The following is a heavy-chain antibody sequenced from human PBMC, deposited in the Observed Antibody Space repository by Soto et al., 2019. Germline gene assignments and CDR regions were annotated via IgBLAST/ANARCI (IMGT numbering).Heavy chain of an antibody. Sequence: GGSLRLSCAASGFTFDDYVMHWVRQAPGKGLEWVSLISWDGGSTYYADSVKGRFTISRDNSKNSLYLQMNSLRAEDTALYYCAKDGSSSGYYGMDVWGQGTTVTVSS. D-gene: IGHD6-6*01. CDR2: ISWDGGST. J-gene: IGHJ6*02. CDR3: AKDGSSSGYYGMDV. V-gene: IGHV3-43D*04. CDR1: GFTFDDYV.